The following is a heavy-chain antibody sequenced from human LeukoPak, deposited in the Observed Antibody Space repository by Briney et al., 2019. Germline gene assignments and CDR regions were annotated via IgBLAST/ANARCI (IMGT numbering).Heavy chain of an antibody. Sequence: SETLSLTCTVSSASISSHYWSWIRQPPGKGLEWIGYVYYSGSTDYNPSLKSRVTISVDTSKNQFSLKLSSVTAADTAVYYCARGGPRRGYSYGLDYWGQGTLVTVSS. D-gene: IGHD5-18*01. CDR3: ARGGPRRGYSYGLDY. J-gene: IGHJ4*02. V-gene: IGHV4-59*11. CDR2: VYYSGST. CDR1: SASISSHY.